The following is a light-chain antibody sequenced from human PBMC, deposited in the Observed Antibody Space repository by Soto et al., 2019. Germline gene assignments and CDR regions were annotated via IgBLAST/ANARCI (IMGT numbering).Light chain of an antibody. CDR3: QQYNSYPRT. J-gene: IGKJ1*01. CDR2: KAS. Sequence: DIQMTQSPSTLSASVGDRVTITCRASQIIDSWLAWYQQKPGKAPNLLIYKASSLESGVPSRFSGSRSGTEFTLTISSLQPDDFATYYCQQYNSYPRTFGQGTKVEVK. V-gene: IGKV1-5*03. CDR1: QIIDSW.